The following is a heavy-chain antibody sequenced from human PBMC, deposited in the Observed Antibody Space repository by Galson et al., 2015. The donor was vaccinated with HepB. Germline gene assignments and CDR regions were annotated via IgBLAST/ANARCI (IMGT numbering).Heavy chain of an antibody. Sequence: TLSLTCSVSGDSIRTYYWTWIRQPPGKGLEWIGLFSYTGGTDYNPSPRSRVTMSLDMSKNQFSLKLSSVTAADTAVYFCARARSEAWLLSLWGRGTLVTVSS. CDR2: FSYTGGT. CDR1: GDSIRTYY. V-gene: IGHV4-59*01. CDR3: ARARSEAWLLSL. D-gene: IGHD5-12*01. J-gene: IGHJ4*02.